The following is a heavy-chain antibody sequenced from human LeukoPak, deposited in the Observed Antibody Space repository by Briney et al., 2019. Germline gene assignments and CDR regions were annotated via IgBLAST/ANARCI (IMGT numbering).Heavy chain of an antibody. D-gene: IGHD2-2*01. Sequence: SETLSLTCTVSGGSISSYYWSWIRQPPGKGLEWIGYIYYSGSTNYNPSLKSRVTISVDTSKNQFSLKLSSVTAADTAVYYCARHRLYCSSTSCSRGWFDPWGQGTLVTVSS. CDR3: ARHRLYCSSTSCSRGWFDP. CDR2: IYYSGST. CDR1: GGSISSYY. V-gene: IGHV4-59*08. J-gene: IGHJ5*02.